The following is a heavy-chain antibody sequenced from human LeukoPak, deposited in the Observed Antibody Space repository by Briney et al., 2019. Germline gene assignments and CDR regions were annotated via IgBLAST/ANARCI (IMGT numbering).Heavy chain of an antibody. D-gene: IGHD6-19*01. CDR2: TYYRSNYYK. CDR1: GDSVSNNRAA. J-gene: IGHJ4*02. V-gene: IGHV6-1*01. CDR3: ARGEGPYSSGWNAGLGYYFDY. Sequence: SQTLSLTCAISGDSVSNNRAAWNWIRQSPSRGLEWLGRTYYRSNYYKDYAVSVKSRITINPDTSKNQFSLQLNSVTAADTAVYYCARGEGPYSSGWNAGLGYYFDYWGQGTLVTVSS.